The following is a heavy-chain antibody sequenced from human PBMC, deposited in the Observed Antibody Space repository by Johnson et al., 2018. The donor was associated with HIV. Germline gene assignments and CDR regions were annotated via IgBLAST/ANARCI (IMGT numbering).Heavy chain of an antibody. V-gene: IGHV3-66*04. CDR2: SDSGGRT. CDR1: GFTVSSHY. Sequence: VQLVESGGGLVQPGGSLRLSCAASGFTVSSHYMRWVRQAPGTGLEWVSAISDSGGRTYYADSVKGRFTISRDNSKNTLDLQMNNLRAEDTAGYYCARLSVAGDAFDIWGQGTMVTVSS. J-gene: IGHJ3*02. CDR3: ARLSVAGDAFDI. D-gene: IGHD6-19*01.